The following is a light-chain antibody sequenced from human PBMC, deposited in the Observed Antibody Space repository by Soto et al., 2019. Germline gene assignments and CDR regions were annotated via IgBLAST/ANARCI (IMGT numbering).Light chain of an antibody. CDR2: GAS. Sequence: EIVLTQSPGTLSLSPGERATLSCRASQSVISSYLAWYQQKPGQAPRLLIYGASNRTTGIPDRFRGSGSGTDFTLTISRLEPEDFTVYYCQQYGSLPTTFGPGTKVEIK. CDR1: QSVISSY. CDR3: QQYGSLPTT. J-gene: IGKJ3*01. V-gene: IGKV3-20*01.